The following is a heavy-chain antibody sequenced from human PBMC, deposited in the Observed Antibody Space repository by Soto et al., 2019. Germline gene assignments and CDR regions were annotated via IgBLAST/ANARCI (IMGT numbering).Heavy chain of an antibody. Sequence: PEGSLRLSCAASGFTFSSYGMHWVRQAPGKGLEWVAVISYDGSNKYYADSVKGRFTISRDNSKNTLYLQMNSLRAEDTAVYYCAKDPGYYYYGMDVWGQGTTVTVSS. J-gene: IGHJ6*02. V-gene: IGHV3-30*18. CDR1: GFTFSSYG. CDR2: ISYDGSNK. CDR3: AKDPGYYYYGMDV.